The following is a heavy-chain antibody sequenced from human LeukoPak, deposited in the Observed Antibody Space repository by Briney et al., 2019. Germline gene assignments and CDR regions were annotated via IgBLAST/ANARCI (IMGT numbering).Heavy chain of an antibody. CDR2: IYTSGST. CDR3: VREYLYDDASIYDP. Sequence: KPSETLSLTCIVSGGSINIGSYYWSWIWQPAGKGLEWIGRIYTSGSTNYNPSLKSRVTISVDTSKNQFSLKLTSVTAADTAVYYCVREYLYDDASIYDPWGQGTLVTVSS. V-gene: IGHV4-61*02. CDR1: GGSINIGSYY. D-gene: IGHD3-3*01. J-gene: IGHJ5*02.